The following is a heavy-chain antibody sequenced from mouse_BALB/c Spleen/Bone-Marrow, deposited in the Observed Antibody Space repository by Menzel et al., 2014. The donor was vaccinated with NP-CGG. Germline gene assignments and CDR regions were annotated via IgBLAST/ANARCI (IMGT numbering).Heavy chain of an antibody. J-gene: IGHJ2*01. V-gene: IGHV5-17*02. Sequence: EVKLMESGGGLVQPGGSRKLSCAASGFTFSSFGMHWVRQAPEKGLEWVAYISSGSSTVYYADKVMGRFTISRDNPKNTLFLQMTRLRSEDTAMYYCARSGSSSGYFDYWGQGTTLTVSS. CDR2: ISSGSSTV. CDR1: GFTFSSFG. CDR3: ARSGSSSGYFDY. D-gene: IGHD1-1*01.